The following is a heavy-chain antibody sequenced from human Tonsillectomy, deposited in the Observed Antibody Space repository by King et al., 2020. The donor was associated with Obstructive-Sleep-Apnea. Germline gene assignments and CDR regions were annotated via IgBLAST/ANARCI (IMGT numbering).Heavy chain of an antibody. CDR1: GFTFSSYW. CDR2: IKQDGSEK. D-gene: IGHD3-10*01. V-gene: IGHV3-7*03. J-gene: IGHJ6*02. Sequence: VQLVESGGGLVQPGGSLRLYCAASGFTFSSYWMSWVRQAPGKGLEWVANIKQDGSEKYYVDSVKGRFTISRDNAKKSLYVQMNSLRAEDTAVYYCARVGYYGSGSYYYHYYGMDVWGQGTTVTVSS. CDR3: ARVGYYGSGSYYYHYYGMDV.